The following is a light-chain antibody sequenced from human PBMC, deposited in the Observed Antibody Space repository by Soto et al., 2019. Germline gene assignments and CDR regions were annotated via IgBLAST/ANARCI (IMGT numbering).Light chain of an antibody. J-gene: IGKJ2*01. V-gene: IGKV3D-15*01. CDR1: QRFGSSN. Sequence: EIVLTQSPGTLSLSPGERGTLSCRASQRFGSSNLAWYQQKPGQAPRLLIYSTSSRATGIPDRFSGSGSGTEFTLTISSLQSEDFAVYYCQQYNNWPPYTFGQGTKLEIK. CDR3: QQYNNWPPYT. CDR2: STS.